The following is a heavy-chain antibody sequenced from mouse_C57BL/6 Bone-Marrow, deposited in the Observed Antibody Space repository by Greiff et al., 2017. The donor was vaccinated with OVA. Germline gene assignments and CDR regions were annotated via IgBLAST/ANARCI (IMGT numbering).Heavy chain of an antibody. CDR1: GYTFTDYY. CDR2: INPNNGGT. Sequence: EVQLQQSGPELVKPGASVTISCKASGYTFTDYYMNWVKQSHGKSLEWIGDINPNNGGTSYNQKFKGKATLTVDKSSSTAYMELRSLTSEDSAVYYCARDGSTWFAYWGQGTLVTVSA. D-gene: IGHD1-1*01. V-gene: IGHV1-26*01. J-gene: IGHJ3*01. CDR3: ARDGSTWFAY.